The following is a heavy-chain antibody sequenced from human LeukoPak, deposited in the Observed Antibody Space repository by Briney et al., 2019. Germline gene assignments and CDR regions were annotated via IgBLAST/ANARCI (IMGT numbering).Heavy chain of an antibody. CDR1: GGSISSGDYY. J-gene: IGHJ4*02. V-gene: IGHV4-30-4*01. CDR2: VYYSGST. Sequence: PSQTLSLTCTVSGGSISSGDYYWSWIRQPPGKGLEWIAYVYYSGSTYYNPSLKSRVTISVDTSKNQFSLKLSSVTAADTAVYYCARAVLYSSGWYGNLDYWGQGTLVTVSS. D-gene: IGHD6-19*01. CDR3: ARAVLYSSGWYGNLDY.